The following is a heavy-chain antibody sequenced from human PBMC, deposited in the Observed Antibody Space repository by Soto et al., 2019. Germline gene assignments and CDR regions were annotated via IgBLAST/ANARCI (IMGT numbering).Heavy chain of an antibody. Sequence: PGGSLRLSCAASGFTVSNSFMSWVRQAPGEGLEWVSIIKNSAGTDYADSVRGRFIISTDNSKNTVYLQMNSLRVEDTAVYYCVRDFLGVTASWVGFDIWGQGTKVTVSS. CDR1: GFTVSNSF. J-gene: IGHJ3*02. CDR3: VRDFLGVTASWVGFDI. CDR2: IKNSAGT. D-gene: IGHD2-21*02. V-gene: IGHV3-66*01.